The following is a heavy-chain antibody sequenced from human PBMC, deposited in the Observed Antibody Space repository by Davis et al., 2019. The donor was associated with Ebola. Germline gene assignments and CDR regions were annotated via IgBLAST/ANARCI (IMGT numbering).Heavy chain of an antibody. Sequence: ASVKVSCKASGYSFTRYGISWVRQAPGQGLEWLGWISNYNGEKKYAQKLQGRVTLTTDTSTSTAYLELTSLTSDDTGVYYCARGSYDSIWGQGTTVIVSS. J-gene: IGHJ6*02. CDR3: ARGSYDSI. D-gene: IGHD3-16*01. CDR1: GYSFTRYG. CDR2: ISNYNGEK. V-gene: IGHV1-18*01.